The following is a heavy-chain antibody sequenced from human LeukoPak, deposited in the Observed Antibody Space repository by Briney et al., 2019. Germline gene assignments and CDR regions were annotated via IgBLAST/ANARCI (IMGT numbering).Heavy chain of an antibody. V-gene: IGHV4-31*03. CDR3: ARDVGDCSSTSCSRGWFDP. CDR1: GGSISSDGYY. J-gene: IGHJ5*02. Sequence: SETLSLTCTVSGGSISSDGYYWSWIRQHPGKGLEWIGYIYYSGNTYYNPSLKSRVTISVDTSKNQFSLKLSSVTAADTAVYYCARDVGDCSSTSCSRGWFDPWGQGTLVTVSS. D-gene: IGHD2-2*01. CDR2: IYYSGNT.